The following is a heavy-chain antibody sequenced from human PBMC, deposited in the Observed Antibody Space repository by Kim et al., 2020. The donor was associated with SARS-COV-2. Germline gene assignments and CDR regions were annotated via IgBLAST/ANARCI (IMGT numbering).Heavy chain of an antibody. J-gene: IGHJ4*02. CDR3: TKGVWASGSDN. D-gene: IGHD3-10*01. Sequence: RIDYADSVKGRFTTSIDNAKNSLYLQMSSLRAEDTALYYCTKGVWASGSDNWGQGTAVIVSS. CDR2: RI. V-gene: IGHV3-9*01.